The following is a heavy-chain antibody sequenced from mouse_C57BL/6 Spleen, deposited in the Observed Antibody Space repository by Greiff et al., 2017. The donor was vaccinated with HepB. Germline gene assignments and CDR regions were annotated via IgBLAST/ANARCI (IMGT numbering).Heavy chain of an antibody. V-gene: IGHV2-3*01. D-gene: IGHD2-4*01. CDR3: AKRDYDYERGGYYAMDY. CDR2: IWGDGST. CDR1: GFSLTSYG. Sequence: VKLVESGPGLVAPSQSLSITCTVSGFSLTSYGVSWVRQPPGKGLEWLGVIWGDGSTNYHSAPISRLSISKDNSKSQDFLKLNSLQTDDTATYYCAKRDYDYERGGYYAMDYWGQGTSVTVSS. J-gene: IGHJ4*01.